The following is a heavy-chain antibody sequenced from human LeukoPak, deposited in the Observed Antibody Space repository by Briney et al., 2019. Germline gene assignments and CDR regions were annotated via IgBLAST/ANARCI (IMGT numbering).Heavy chain of an antibody. Sequence: GASVKVSCKASGYTFTSHGISWVRQAPGQGLEWMGWISTYNGNTNYAQKLQGRVTMTTDTSTSTAYMELRSLRSDDTAVYYCARGIRYYYDSSGSQGGWGQGTLVTVSS. CDR2: ISTYNGNT. V-gene: IGHV1-18*01. D-gene: IGHD3-22*01. CDR1: GYTFTSHG. CDR3: ARGIRYYYDSSGSQGG. J-gene: IGHJ4*02.